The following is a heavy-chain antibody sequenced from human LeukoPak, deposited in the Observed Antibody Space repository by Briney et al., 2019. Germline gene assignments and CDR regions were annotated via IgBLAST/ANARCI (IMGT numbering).Heavy chain of an antibody. Sequence: GGSLRLSCAASGFTFSSYAMSWVRQAPGKGLEWVSAISGSGGSTYYADSVKGRFTISRDNSKNTLYLQMNSLRAEDTAVYYCAKALRDYYDSSGYYYWGQGTLVTVSS. CDR3: AKALRDYYDSSGYYY. CDR1: GFTFSSYA. J-gene: IGHJ4*02. V-gene: IGHV3-23*01. D-gene: IGHD3-22*01. CDR2: ISGSGGST.